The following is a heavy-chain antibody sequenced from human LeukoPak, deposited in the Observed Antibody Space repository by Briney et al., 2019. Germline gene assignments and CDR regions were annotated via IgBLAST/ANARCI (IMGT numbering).Heavy chain of an antibody. D-gene: IGHD3-16*01. J-gene: IGHJ6*02. Sequence: GGSLRLSCADSGFTFSGHSMTWVRQTPGKGLEWVSVIFGNGVKTYYADSLKGRFTISRDNSKSTLYLQMNSLRADDTAVYYCARVGDWSNYFGMGAWGQGTTVSVSS. CDR1: GFTFSGHS. CDR2: IFGNGVKT. CDR3: ARVGDWSNYFGMGA. V-gene: IGHV3-23*01.